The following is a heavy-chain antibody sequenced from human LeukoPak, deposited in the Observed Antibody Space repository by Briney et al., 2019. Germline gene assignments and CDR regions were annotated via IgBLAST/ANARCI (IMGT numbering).Heavy chain of an antibody. CDR2: ISSSSSTT. J-gene: IGHJ4*02. D-gene: IGHD4-17*01. CDR3: ARGVTVTTDF. CDR1: GXTFSSYS. V-gene: IGHV3-48*02. Sequence: PGGSLRLSCAASGXTFSSYSMNWVRQAPGKGLEWVSYISSSSSTTYYADSVEGRCTISRDNAKKSLYLQMNSLRDEDTAVYYCARGVTVTTDFWGQGTLVTVSS.